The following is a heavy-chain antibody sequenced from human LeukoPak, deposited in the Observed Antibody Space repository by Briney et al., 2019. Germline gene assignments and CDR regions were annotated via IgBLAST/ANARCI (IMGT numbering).Heavy chain of an antibody. CDR2: ISYDGSNK. V-gene: IGHV3-30*18. J-gene: IGHJ3*02. D-gene: IGHD6-13*01. CDR1: GFTFSSYG. Sequence: GGSLRLSCAASGFTFSSYGMHWVRQAPGTGLEWVAVISYDGSNKYYADSVKGRFTISRDNSKNTLYLQMNSMRAEDTAVYYCAKLSGIAAAGSPFDIWGQGTLVTVSS. CDR3: AKLSGIAAAGSPFDI.